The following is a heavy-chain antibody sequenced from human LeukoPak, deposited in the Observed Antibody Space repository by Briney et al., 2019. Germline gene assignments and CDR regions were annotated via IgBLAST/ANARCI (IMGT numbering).Heavy chain of an antibody. V-gene: IGHV3-33*01. CDR2: IWYDGSNK. J-gene: IGHJ4*02. CDR3: ARASNLIVCGIDY. Sequence: SGGSLRLSGGASGFTFSSYGMHWVRKAPGKGLEWVGVIWYDGSNKYYADSVKGPFTIYRDNSKITLHLQMNSLRAEDTAVYYCARASNLIVCGIDYWGQGTLVTVSS. D-gene: IGHD3-16*01. CDR1: GFTFSSYG.